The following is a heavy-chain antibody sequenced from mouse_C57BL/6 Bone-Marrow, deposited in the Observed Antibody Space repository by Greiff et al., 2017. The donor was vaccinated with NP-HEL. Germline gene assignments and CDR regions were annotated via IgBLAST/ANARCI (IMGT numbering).Heavy chain of an antibody. CDR3: AAGYRGNY. J-gene: IGHJ2*01. D-gene: IGHD3-2*02. CDR1: GYSFTSYY. Sequence: VKLQESGPELVKPGASVKISCKASGYSFTSYYIHWVKQRPGQGLEWIGWIYPGSGNTKYNEKFKGKATLTADTSSSTAYMQLSSLTSEDSAVYYWAAGYRGNYWGQGTTLTVSS. V-gene: IGHV1-66*01. CDR2: IYPGSGNT.